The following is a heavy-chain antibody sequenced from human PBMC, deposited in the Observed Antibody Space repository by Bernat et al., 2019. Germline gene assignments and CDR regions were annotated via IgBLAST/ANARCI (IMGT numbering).Heavy chain of an antibody. Sequence: EVQLVESGGGLVQPGGSLRLSCAASRFTFSNYSMNWVRQAPGQGLEWVSYISSSSSTIYYADSVKGRFTVSRDNAKNSLYLQMNSLRAEDTAVYYCARELWLGREAVGVDYWGQGTLVTVSS. D-gene: IGHD1-26*01. J-gene: IGHJ4*02. CDR1: RFTFSNYS. CDR2: ISSSSSTI. V-gene: IGHV3-48*01. CDR3: ARELWLGREAVGVDY.